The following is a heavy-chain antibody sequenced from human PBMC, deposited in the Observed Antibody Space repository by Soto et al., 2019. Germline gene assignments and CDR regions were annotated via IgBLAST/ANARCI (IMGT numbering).Heavy chain of an antibody. CDR3: ARDPSVAGYY. D-gene: IGHD6-19*01. V-gene: IGHV3-30-3*01. J-gene: IGHJ4*02. CDR2: ISYDGSNK. CDR1: GFTFSSYA. Sequence: PGESLKISCAASGFTFSSYAMHWVRQAPGKGLEWVAVISYDGSNKYYADSVKGRFTISRDNSKNTLYLQMNSLRAEDTAVYYCARDPSVAGYYWGQGTLVTVSS.